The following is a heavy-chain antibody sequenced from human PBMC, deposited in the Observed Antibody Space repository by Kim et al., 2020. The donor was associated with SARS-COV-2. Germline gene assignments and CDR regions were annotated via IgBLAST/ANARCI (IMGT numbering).Heavy chain of an antibody. CDR3: GIVDRDDYYYYYGMDV. Sequence: SVKVSCKASGGTFSSYAISWVRQAPGQGLEWMGGIIPIFGTANYAQKFQGRVTITADESTSTAYMELSSLRSEDTAVYYCGIVDRDDYYYYYGMDVWGQGTTVTVSS. J-gene: IGHJ6*02. CDR1: GGTFSSYA. V-gene: IGHV1-69*13. CDR2: IIPIFGTA. D-gene: IGHD5-12*01.